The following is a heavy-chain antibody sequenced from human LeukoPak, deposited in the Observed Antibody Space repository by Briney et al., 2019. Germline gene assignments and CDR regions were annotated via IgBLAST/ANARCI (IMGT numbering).Heavy chain of an antibody. Sequence: ASVKVSCKASGYTFTNYGINWVRQAPGQGLEWMGWISGYNGDTKFAQKFQDRVTLTSDTSTSTAYMDLRSLRSDDTAVYYCARVSNYVVLYYYYMDVWGKGTTVTVSS. CDR3: ARVSNYVVLYYYYMDV. V-gene: IGHV1-18*01. CDR1: GYTFTNYG. J-gene: IGHJ6*03. D-gene: IGHD4-11*01. CDR2: ISGYNGDT.